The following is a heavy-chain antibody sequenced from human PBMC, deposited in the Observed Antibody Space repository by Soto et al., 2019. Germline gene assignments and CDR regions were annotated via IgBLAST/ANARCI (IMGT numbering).Heavy chain of an antibody. CDR3: AHRKTYSSGLYYFDY. D-gene: IGHD6-19*01. V-gene: IGHV2-5*02. CDR1: GFSLSTSGVG. CDR2: IYWDDDK. Sequence: QITLKESGPTLVKPTQTLTLTCTFSGFSLSTSGVGVGWIRQPPGKALEWLALIYWDDDKRFSPSLKSRLTIXTDXSXSQVVLTMTNMDPVDTATYYCAHRKTYSSGLYYFDYWGQGTLVTVSS. J-gene: IGHJ4*02.